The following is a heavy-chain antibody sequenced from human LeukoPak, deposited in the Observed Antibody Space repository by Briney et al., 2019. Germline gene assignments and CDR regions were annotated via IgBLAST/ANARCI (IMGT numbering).Heavy chain of an antibody. CDR3: ARAAYCSSTSCPYGY. Sequence: SVKVSCKASGYTFTSYDINWVRQAPGQGLEWMGGIIPIFGTANYAQKFQGRVTITADESTSTAYMELSSLRSEDTAVYYCARAAYCSSTSCPYGYWGQGTLVTVSS. CDR2: IIPIFGTA. V-gene: IGHV1-69*13. CDR1: GYTFTSYD. J-gene: IGHJ4*02. D-gene: IGHD2-2*01.